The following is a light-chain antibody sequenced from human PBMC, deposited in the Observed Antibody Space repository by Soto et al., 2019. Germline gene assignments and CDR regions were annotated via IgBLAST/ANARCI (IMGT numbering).Light chain of an antibody. CDR3: QQSYINPLT. J-gene: IGKJ2*01. Sequence: DIQMTQSPSSLSASVGDRVTITCRASQTIRTYLNWYQQKPGKAPKLLIYGASNLQSGVRFRFTRGGSWTDYTRTSGSLQTEDFATYHWQQSYINPLTFGQGTKLEIK. V-gene: IGKV1-39*01. CDR1: QTIRTY. CDR2: GAS.